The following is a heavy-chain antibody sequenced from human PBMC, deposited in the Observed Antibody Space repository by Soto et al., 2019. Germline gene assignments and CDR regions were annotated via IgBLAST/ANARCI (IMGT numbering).Heavy chain of an antibody. V-gene: IGHV3-30*18. CDR1: GFTFSSYG. D-gene: IGHD6-19*01. CDR2: ISYDGSNK. J-gene: IGHJ4*02. CDR3: AKDEYSSGWYFRDY. Sequence: GGSLRLSCAASGFTFSSYGMHWVRQAPGKGLEWVAVISYDGSNKYYADSVKGRFTISRDNSKNTLYLQMNSLRAEDTAVYYCAKDEYSSGWYFRDYWGQGTLVTVSS.